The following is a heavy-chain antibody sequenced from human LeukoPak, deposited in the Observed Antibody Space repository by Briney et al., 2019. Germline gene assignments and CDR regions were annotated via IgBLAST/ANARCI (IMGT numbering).Heavy chain of an antibody. Sequence: PGGSLRLSCAASGFNFSNAWMTWVRQAPGKGLEWVSVIYSGGSTYYADSVKGRFTISRDNSKNTLYLQMNSLRAEDTAVYYCARGWGPLDYWGQGTLVTVSS. D-gene: IGHD1-26*01. CDR3: ARGWGPLDY. V-gene: IGHV3-53*01. J-gene: IGHJ4*02. CDR2: IYSGGST. CDR1: GFNFSNAW.